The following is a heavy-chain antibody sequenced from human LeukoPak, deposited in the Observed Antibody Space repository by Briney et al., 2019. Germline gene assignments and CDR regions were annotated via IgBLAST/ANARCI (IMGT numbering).Heavy chain of an antibody. CDR2: INPNSGGT. V-gene: IGHV1-2*02. Sequence: ASVKVSCKASGYTFTGYYMHWVRQAPGQGLEWMGWINPNSGGTNYAQKFQGRVTMTRDTSISTAYMELSGLRSDGTAVYYCARVSSWIQLWLRYWGQGTLVTVSS. D-gene: IGHD5-18*01. CDR3: ARVSSWIQLWLRY. J-gene: IGHJ4*02. CDR1: GYTFTGYY.